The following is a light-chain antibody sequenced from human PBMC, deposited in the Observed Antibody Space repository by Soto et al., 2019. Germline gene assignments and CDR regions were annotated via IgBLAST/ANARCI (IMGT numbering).Light chain of an antibody. CDR3: HQYNSDST. CDR1: QSISIW. CDR2: KAS. V-gene: IGKV1-5*03. J-gene: IGKJ1*01. Sequence: DIQMTQSPSTLSASVGDRVTITCRASQSISIWLAWYQQKPGKAPKLLIYKASSLESGVPSRFSGSGSGTEFTLTINSLQPDDFATYYCHQYNSDSTFGQGTKVEIK.